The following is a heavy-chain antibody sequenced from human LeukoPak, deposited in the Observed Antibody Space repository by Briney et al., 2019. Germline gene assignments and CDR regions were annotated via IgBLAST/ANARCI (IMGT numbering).Heavy chain of an antibody. CDR1: GYTFTGYY. V-gene: IGHV1-2*06. J-gene: IGHJ4*02. Sequence: ASVKVSCKASGYTFTGYYMHWVRQAPGQGLEWMGRINPNSGGTNYAQKFQGRVTMTRDTSISTAYMELSRLRSDDTAVYYCARELVKQLVWDYWGQGTPVTVSS. CDR3: ARELVKQLVWDY. CDR2: INPNSGGT. D-gene: IGHD6-13*01.